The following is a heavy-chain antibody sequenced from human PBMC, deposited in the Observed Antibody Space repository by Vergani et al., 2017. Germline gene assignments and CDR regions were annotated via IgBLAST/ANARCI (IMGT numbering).Heavy chain of an antibody. Sequence: QESGPGLVKPSETLSLTCTVSGGSISSYYWSWIRQPPGKGLEWIAHIFSNDEKSYSTSLKSRLTISKDTSKSQVVLTMTNMDPVDTATYYCARWEVFSSFDIWGQGTMVTVSS. V-gene: IGHV2-26*01. CDR3: ARWEVFSSFDI. J-gene: IGHJ3*02. CDR1: GGSISSYYW. CDR2: IFSNDEK. D-gene: IGHD3-10*01.